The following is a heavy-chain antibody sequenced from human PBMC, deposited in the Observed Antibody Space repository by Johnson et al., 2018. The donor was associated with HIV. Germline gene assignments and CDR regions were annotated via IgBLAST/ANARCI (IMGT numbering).Heavy chain of an antibody. CDR2: LRSSGSTI. D-gene: IGHD2-2*01. Sequence: QVQLVESGGGLVKPGGSLRRSCAASGFTFSDYYMSWIRQVPGKGMAWVSYLRSSGSTINDADTVKGRLTISRDNAKNALYLQMNSLRAEDTAVYYCARRCSSTSCRVTLFAFDIWGQGTMVTVSS. V-gene: IGHV3-11*04. CDR1: GFTFSDYY. CDR3: ARRCSSTSCRVTLFAFDI. J-gene: IGHJ3*02.